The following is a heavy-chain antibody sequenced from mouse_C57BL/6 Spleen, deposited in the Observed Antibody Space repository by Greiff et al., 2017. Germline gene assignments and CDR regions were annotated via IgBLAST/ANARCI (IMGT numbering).Heavy chain of an antibody. CDR1: GYTFTSYW. V-gene: IGHV1-69*01. D-gene: IGHD2-2*01. CDR2: IDPSDSYT. Sequence: QVHVKQPGAELVMPGASVKLSCKASGYTFTSYWMHWVKQRPGQGLEWIGEIDPSDSYTNYNQKFKGKSTLTVDISSSTAYMQLSSLTSEDSAVYYCAIMVTGEGPWFAYWGQGTLVTVSA. CDR3: AIMVTGEGPWFAY. J-gene: IGHJ3*01.